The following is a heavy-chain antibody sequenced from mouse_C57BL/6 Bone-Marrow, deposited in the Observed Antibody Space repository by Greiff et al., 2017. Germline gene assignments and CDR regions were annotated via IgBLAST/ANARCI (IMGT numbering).Heavy chain of an antibody. CDR3: ASTYGRSYCDY. V-gene: IGHV5-17*01. J-gene: IGHJ2*01. CDR1: GFTFSDYG. D-gene: IGHD1-1*01. CDR2: ISSGSSTI. Sequence: EVQGVESGGGLVKPGGSLKLSCAASGFTFSDYGMHWVRQAPEKGLEWVAYISSGSSTIYYADTVTGRFTISRDNAKNTLFLQMTSPRAEDTALYYCASTYGRSYCDYWGQGTTLTVSS.